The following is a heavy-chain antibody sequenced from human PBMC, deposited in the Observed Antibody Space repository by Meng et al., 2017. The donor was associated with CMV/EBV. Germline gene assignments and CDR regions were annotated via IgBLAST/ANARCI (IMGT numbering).Heavy chain of an antibody. D-gene: IGHD2-2*01. V-gene: IGHV4-59*01. CDR2: IYYSGST. CDR1: GGSFSGYY. Sequence: SEILSLTCAVYGGSFSGYYWSWIRQPPGKGLEWIGYIYYSGSTNYNPSLKSRVTISVDTSKNQFSLKLSSVTAADTAVYYCARAVVVPAAIDYWGQGTLVTVSS. CDR3: ARAVVVPAAIDY. J-gene: IGHJ4*02.